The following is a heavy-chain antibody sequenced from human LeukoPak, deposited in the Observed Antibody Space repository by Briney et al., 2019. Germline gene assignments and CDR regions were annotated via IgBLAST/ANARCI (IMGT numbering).Heavy chain of an antibody. Sequence: GGSLRLSCAASGFTFSDFAMSWVRQAPGKGLEWVSGTIGSGATTFYADSVKGRFTISRDNSKNTLFLQMNSLRAEDTATYYCAKKVVHTYASWYMDAWGKGTTVTVSS. CDR3: AKKVVHTYASWYMDA. D-gene: IGHD2-2*01. V-gene: IGHV3-23*01. J-gene: IGHJ6*03. CDR1: GFTFSDFA. CDR2: TIGSGATT.